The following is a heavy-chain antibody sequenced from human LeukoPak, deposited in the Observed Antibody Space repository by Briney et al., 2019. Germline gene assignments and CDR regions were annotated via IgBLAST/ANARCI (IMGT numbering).Heavy chain of an antibody. CDR1: GFTFSSYA. V-gene: IGHV3-23*01. Sequence: GGSLRLSCVASGFTFSSYAMSWVRQAPGKGLEWVSAISGSGGSTYYADSVKGRFTISRDNSKNTLYLQMNSLRAEDTAVYYCARGPERILRFLEWSPSASYFDYWGQGTLVTVSS. CDR3: ARGPERILRFLEWSPSASYFDY. D-gene: IGHD3-3*01. CDR2: ISGSGGST. J-gene: IGHJ4*02.